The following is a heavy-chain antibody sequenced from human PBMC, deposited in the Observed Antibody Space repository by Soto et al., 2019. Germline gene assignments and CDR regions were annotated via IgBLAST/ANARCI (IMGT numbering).Heavy chain of an antibody. Sequence: QVQLVESGGGVVQPVRSLRLSCAASGFTFSSYGMHWVRQAPGKGLEWVAVISYDGSNKYYADSVKGRFTISRDNSKNTLYLQMNSLRAEDTAVYYCAKDTIAVAPTFDYWGQGTLVTVSS. CDR1: GFTFSSYG. CDR2: ISYDGSNK. J-gene: IGHJ4*02. D-gene: IGHD6-19*01. CDR3: AKDTIAVAPTFDY. V-gene: IGHV3-30*18.